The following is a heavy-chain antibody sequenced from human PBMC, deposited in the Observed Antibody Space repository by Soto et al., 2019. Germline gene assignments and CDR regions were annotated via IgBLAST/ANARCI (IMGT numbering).Heavy chain of an antibody. CDR3: ARGDDFDYYYGVDV. CDR1: GGTFSNHA. CDR2: ITPLFGTA. Sequence: QVQLVQSGAEVKKPGSSVKVSCKASGGTFSNHAISWVRQAPGQGLEWMGGITPLFGTAHYAQKFQGRVTIIADILTSTGYMELNSLTSEDTAIYYCARGDDFDYYYGVDVWGQGTTVTVSS. J-gene: IGHJ6*02. V-gene: IGHV1-69*06. D-gene: IGHD3-16*01.